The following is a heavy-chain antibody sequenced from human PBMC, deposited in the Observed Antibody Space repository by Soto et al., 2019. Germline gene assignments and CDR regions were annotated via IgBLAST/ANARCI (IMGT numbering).Heavy chain of an antibody. CDR3: VKKSMVVEAATREDY. CDR1: GFTFSSYW. Sequence: GGSLRLSCPASGFTFSSYWMHWVRQAPGKGLVWVSRINSDGRSTSYADSVKDRFTISRDNAKNTPYLQMNSVRAEDTSVYYGVKKSMVVEAATREDYWGQGTLVTVSS. CDR2: INSDGRST. D-gene: IGHD2-15*01. J-gene: IGHJ4*02. V-gene: IGHV3-74*01.